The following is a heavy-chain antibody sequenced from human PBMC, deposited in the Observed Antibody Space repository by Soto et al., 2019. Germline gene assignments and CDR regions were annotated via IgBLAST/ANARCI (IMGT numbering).Heavy chain of an antibody. CDR1: GFTFSSYA. Sequence: GGSLRLSCAASGFTFSSYAMSWVRQAPGKGLEWVSAISGSGGSTYYADSVKGRFTISRDNSKNTLYLQMNSLRAEDTAVYYCAKDWKVATIGRYFDYWGQGTLVTVSS. J-gene: IGHJ4*02. CDR2: ISGSGGST. D-gene: IGHD5-12*01. CDR3: AKDWKVATIGRYFDY. V-gene: IGHV3-23*01.